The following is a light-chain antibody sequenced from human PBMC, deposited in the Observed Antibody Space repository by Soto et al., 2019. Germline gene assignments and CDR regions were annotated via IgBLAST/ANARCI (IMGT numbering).Light chain of an antibody. CDR1: QSVSSN. J-gene: IGKJ1*01. CDR2: GAS. CDR3: QQYNNWWT. Sequence: EIVMTQSPATLSMSPGERATLSCRASQSVSSNLAWYQQKPGQAPRLLIYGASTRATGIPARFSGSGSGTEFTLTISRLQSEDFAVYYCQQYNNWWTFGHGTKVEIK. V-gene: IGKV3-15*01.